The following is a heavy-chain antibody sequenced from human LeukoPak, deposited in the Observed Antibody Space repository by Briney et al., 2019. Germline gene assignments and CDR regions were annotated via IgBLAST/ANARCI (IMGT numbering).Heavy chain of an antibody. Sequence: GGSLRLSCAASGFTFSSYGMHWVRQAPGKGLEWVAVIWYDGSNKYYADSVKGRFTISRDNSKNTLYLQMNSLRAEDTAVYYCARSNFGAAAGAFDIWGQGTMVTVSS. CDR2: IWYDGSNK. J-gene: IGHJ3*02. CDR1: GFTFSSYG. CDR3: ARSNFGAAAGAFDI. V-gene: IGHV3-33*01. D-gene: IGHD6-13*01.